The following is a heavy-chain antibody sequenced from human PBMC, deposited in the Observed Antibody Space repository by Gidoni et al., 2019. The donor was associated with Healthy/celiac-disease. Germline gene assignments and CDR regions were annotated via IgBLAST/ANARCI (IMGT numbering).Heavy chain of an antibody. Sequence: QLQLQESGPGLVKPSETLSLTCTVSGGSISSSSYYWGWIRQPPGKGLEWIGSNYYSGSTYYNPSLKSRVTISVDTSKNQFSLKLSSVTAADTAVYYCASLPGEQLDRSIDYWGQGTLVTVSS. D-gene: IGHD6-6*01. J-gene: IGHJ4*02. CDR3: ASLPGEQLDRSIDY. CDR1: GGSISSSSYY. CDR2: NYYSGST. V-gene: IGHV4-39*01.